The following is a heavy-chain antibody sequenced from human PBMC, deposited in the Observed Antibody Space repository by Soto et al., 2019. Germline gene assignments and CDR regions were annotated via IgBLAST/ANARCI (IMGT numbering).Heavy chain of an antibody. CDR1: GYTFTSYD. J-gene: IGHJ4*02. V-gene: IGHV1-8*01. Sequence: ASVKVSCKASGYTFTSYDINWVRRATGQGLEWMGWMNPNSGNTGYAQKFQGRVTMTRNTSISTAYMELSSLRSEDTAVYYCARVPYYDFWSGYYRPYYFDYWGQGTLVTVSS. D-gene: IGHD3-3*01. CDR3: ARVPYYDFWSGYYRPYYFDY. CDR2: MNPNSGNT.